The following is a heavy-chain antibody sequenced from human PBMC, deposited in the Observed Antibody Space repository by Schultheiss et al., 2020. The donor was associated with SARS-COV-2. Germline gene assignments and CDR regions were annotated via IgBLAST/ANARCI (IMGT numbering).Heavy chain of an antibody. V-gene: IGHV4-34*01. D-gene: IGHD3-22*01. CDR3: ARRYDSSGSY. J-gene: IGHJ4*02. CDR1: GGSFSGYY. Sequence: SETLSLTCAVYGGSFSGYYWSWIRQPPGKGLEWIGEINHSGSTYYNPSLKSRVTISVDTSKNQFSLKLSSVTAADTAVYYCARRYDSSGSYWGQGTLVTVSS. CDR2: INHSGST.